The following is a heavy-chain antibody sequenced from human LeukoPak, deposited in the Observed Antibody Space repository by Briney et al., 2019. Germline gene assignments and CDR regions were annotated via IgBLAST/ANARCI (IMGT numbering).Heavy chain of an antibody. CDR1: GGSISSYY. CDR2: IYYSGST. V-gene: IGHV4-59*01. D-gene: IGHD6-13*01. J-gene: IGHJ3*02. Sequence: SETLSLTCTVSGGSISSYYWSWIRQPPGKGLEWIGYIYYSGSTNYNPSLKSRVTISVDTSKNQFSLKLSSVTAADTAVYHCASGLIAAAGDAFDIWGQGTMVTVSS. CDR3: ASGLIAAAGDAFDI.